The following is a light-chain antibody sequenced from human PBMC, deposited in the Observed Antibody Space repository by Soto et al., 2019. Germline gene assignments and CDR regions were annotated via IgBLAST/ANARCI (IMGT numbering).Light chain of an antibody. CDR1: SSDVGGYNY. J-gene: IGLJ1*01. Sequence: ALTQPPSASGSPGQSVTISCTGTSSDVGGYNYVSWYQQHPGKAPKLMIYEVSKRPSGVPDRFSGSKSGNTASLTVSGLQAEDEADYYCSSYAGSNKSVFGTGTKVTVL. V-gene: IGLV2-8*01. CDR3: SSYAGSNKSV. CDR2: EVS.